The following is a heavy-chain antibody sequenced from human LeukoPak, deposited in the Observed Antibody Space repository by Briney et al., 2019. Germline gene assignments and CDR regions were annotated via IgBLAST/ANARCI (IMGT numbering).Heavy chain of an antibody. J-gene: IGHJ5*02. CDR2: MSSSGRS. D-gene: IGHD6-19*01. V-gene: IGHV4-61*02. CDR3: AKGAGPPWFDP. Sequence: SQTLSLTCTVSDGSMSSDTYFWSWIRQPAGKGLQWIGRMSSSGRSDYSPSLKSRVTISIDTSKNQFSMTLSSVTAADTAVYYCAKGAGPPWFDPWGQGTLVTVSS. CDR1: DGSMSSDTYF.